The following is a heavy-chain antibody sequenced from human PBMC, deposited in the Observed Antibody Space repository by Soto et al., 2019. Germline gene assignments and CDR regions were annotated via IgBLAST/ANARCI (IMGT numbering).Heavy chain of an antibody. CDR1: DDSISSGNYY. CDR3: ARGSGSYPLPYFDY. Sequence: SETLSLTCVVSDDSISSGNYYWSWIRQPPGKGLEWIGYIYYSGSTYYNPSLKSRVTISVDKSKNQFSLKLSSVTAADTAFYYCARGSGSYPLPYFDYWGQKTLVTVSS. CDR2: IYYSGST. D-gene: IGHD3-22*01. V-gene: IGHV4-30-4*01. J-gene: IGHJ4*02.